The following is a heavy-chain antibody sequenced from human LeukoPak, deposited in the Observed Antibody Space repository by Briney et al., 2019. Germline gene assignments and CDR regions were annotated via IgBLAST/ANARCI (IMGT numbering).Heavy chain of an antibody. J-gene: IGHJ4*02. CDR1: GGSFSGYY. CDR3: ASFYGPYDY. CDR2: INHSGST. V-gene: IGHV4-34*01. D-gene: IGHD2/OR15-2a*01. Sequence: PSETLSLTCAVYGGSFSGYYWSWIRPPPGKGLEWIGEINHSGSTNYNPSLKSRVTISVDTSKNQFSLKLSSVTAADTAVYYCASFYGPYDYWGQGTLVTVSS.